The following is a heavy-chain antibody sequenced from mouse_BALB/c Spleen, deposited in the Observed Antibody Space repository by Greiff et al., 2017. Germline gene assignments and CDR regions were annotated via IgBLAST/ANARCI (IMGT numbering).Heavy chain of an antibody. J-gene: IGHJ4*01. V-gene: IGHV1S29*02. CDR2: IYPYNGGT. D-gene: IGHD2-1*01. CDR1: GYTFTDYN. CDR3: ARWFYGNLYAMDY. Sequence: EVQLQESGPELVKPGASVKISCKASGYTFTDYNMHWVKQSHGKSLEWIGYIYPYNGGTGYNQKFKSKATLTVDNSSSTAYMELRSLTSEDSAVYYCARWFYGNLYAMDYWGQGTSVTVSS.